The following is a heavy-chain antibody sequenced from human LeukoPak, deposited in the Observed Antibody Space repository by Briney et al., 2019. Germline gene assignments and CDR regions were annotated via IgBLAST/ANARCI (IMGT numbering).Heavy chain of an antibody. CDR1: GFTFNNHW. CDR3: ARSRVGIVPAAIRAYYYYYMDV. J-gene: IGHJ6*03. Sequence: GGSLRLSCAASGFTFNNHWMSWVRQAPGKGLEWVANIKQDGSEKYYVDSVKGRFTISRDNAKNSLYLQMNSLRAEDTAVYYCARSRVGIVPAAIRAYYYYYMDVWGKGTTVTVSS. V-gene: IGHV3-7*01. CDR2: IKQDGSEK. D-gene: IGHD2-2*01.